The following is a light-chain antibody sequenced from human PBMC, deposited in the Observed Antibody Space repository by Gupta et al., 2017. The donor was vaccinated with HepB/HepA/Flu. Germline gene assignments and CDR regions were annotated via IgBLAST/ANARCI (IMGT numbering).Light chain of an antibody. CDR3: QQYEKRPS. V-gene: IGKV1-33*01. CDR2: DAS. Sequence: DFHIPQSPSSLSASVGDRVTITCQASQDISNYLNWYQQKPGKAPKLLIYDASNLETGVPARFSGSGSGTELTFTISSLQPEDIATYYCQQYEKRPSLGEGTKVEIK. CDR1: QDISNY. J-gene: IGKJ4*01.